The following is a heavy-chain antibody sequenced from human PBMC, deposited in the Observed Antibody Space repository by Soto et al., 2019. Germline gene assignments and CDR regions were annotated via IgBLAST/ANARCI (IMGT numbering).Heavy chain of an antibody. CDR3: ARDRGYSIH. CDR2: IKHNGSEK. J-gene: IGHJ4*02. Sequence: PGGALRLSCAAYGFSFSGYWMSWVRQAPGKGLEWVANIKHNGSEKYNVDSVKVRFTISRDNAKNSLYPQMNSLRAEDTAVYYCARDRGYSIHWGQGTLVTVSS. CDR1: GFSFSGYW. V-gene: IGHV3-7*01. D-gene: IGHD2-15*01.